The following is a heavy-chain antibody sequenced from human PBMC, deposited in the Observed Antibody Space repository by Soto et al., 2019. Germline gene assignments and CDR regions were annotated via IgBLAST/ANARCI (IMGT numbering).Heavy chain of an antibody. CDR3: AKAKNDYNWDNRPPFDV. CDR1: GFTLRNYA. D-gene: IGHD1-20*01. V-gene: IGHV3-23*01. J-gene: IGHJ4*02. Sequence: EVQLLESGGGVVQPGGSLRLSCEASGFTLRNYAMTWIRQAPGKGLEWVSLISANDVGTYYAESVKTRFTISTDQSRNTVYLPIDSLRADDTAIYYCAKAKNDYNWDNRPPFDVWGQGTLVTVSS. CDR2: ISANDVGT.